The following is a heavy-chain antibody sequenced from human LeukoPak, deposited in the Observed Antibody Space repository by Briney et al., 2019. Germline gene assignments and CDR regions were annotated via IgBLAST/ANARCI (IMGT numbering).Heavy chain of an antibody. Sequence: GGSLRLSCAASGFTFSSYAMSWVRQAPGKGLEWVSAISGSGGSTYYADSVKGRFTISRDNSKNTLYLQMNSLRAEDTAVYYCAKSPKITIFGVVTYFDYWGQGTLVTVSS. V-gene: IGHV3-23*01. CDR3: AKSPKITIFGVVTYFDY. CDR2: ISGSGGST. D-gene: IGHD3-3*01. J-gene: IGHJ4*02. CDR1: GFTFSSYA.